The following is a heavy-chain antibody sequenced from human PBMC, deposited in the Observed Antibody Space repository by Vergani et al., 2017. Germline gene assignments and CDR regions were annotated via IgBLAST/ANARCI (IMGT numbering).Heavy chain of an antibody. J-gene: IGHJ6*02. V-gene: IGHV3-48*04. Sequence: EVQLVESGGGLVQPGGSLRLSCAASGFTFSSYSMNWVRQAPGKGLEWVSYISSSSSTIYYADSVKGRFTISRDNAKNSLYLQMNSLRAEDTAVYYCAGLGGMTTVTPSPYYYYGMDVWGQGTTVTVSS. CDR1: GFTFSSYS. D-gene: IGHD4-17*01. CDR2: ISSSSSTI. CDR3: AGLGGMTTVTPSPYYYYGMDV.